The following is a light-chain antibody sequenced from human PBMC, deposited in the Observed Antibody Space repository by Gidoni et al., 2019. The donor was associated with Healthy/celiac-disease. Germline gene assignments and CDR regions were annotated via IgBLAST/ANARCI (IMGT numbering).Light chain of an antibody. CDR3: GTWATSLSASV. CDR2: DNK. V-gene: IGLV1-51*01. Sequence: QSGLTEPPGGSAVTGQKVTISCSGSSSNIGNNYLSSYQQLPGTPPKLLIYDNKKRPSGIPDRFSGSKSAPSATLCLTGLQTLDEADYYCGTWATSLSASVFGGRTKLTAL. J-gene: IGLJ3*02. CDR1: SSNIGNNY.